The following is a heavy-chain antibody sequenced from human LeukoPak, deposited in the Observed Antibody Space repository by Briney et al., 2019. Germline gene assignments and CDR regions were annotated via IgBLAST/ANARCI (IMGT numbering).Heavy chain of an antibody. D-gene: IGHD6-6*01. CDR1: GGSISSSSYY. CDR3: AREGYSSSSGSDY. Sequence: SETLSLTCTVSGGSISSSSYYWGWIRQPPGKGLEWIGSIYYSGSTYYNPSFKSRVTISVDTSKNQSSLKLSPLTASGTAVFYCAREGYSSSSGSDYWGQGTLVTASS. V-gene: IGHV4-39*07. CDR2: IYYSGST. J-gene: IGHJ4*02.